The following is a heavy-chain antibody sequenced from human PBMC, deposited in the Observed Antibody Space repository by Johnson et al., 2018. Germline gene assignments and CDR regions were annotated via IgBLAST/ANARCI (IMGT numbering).Heavy chain of an antibody. J-gene: IGHJ6*03. CDR2: IYLDGSEK. V-gene: IGHV3-7*01. D-gene: IGHD2-21*02. CDR3: GRDFRDFDGGMDV. Sequence: VQLVQSGGGLVQPGGSLRLSCAASGFNFYTYWTTWIRQAPGKGLEWVANIYLDGSEKYYADSVKGRFTISRDNAKNSLYLQMDSLRADDTAVSYCGRDFRDFDGGMDVWGKGTTVTVSS. CDR1: GFNFYTYW.